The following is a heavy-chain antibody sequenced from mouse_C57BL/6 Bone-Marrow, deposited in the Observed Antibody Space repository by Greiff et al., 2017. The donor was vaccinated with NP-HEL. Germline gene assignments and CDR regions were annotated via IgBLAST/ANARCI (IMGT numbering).Heavy chain of an antibody. J-gene: IGHJ1*03. D-gene: IGHD2-3*01. CDR1: GYTFTSYW. Sequence: QVQLQQPGAELVKPGASVKLSCKASGYTFTSYWMHWVKQRPGQGLEWIGMIHPNSGSTNYNEKFKSKATLTVDKASSTAYMQLSSLTSEDSAVYDCASDGYDWYFEVWGTGTTVTVSS. V-gene: IGHV1-64*01. CDR3: ASDGYDWYFEV. CDR2: IHPNSGST.